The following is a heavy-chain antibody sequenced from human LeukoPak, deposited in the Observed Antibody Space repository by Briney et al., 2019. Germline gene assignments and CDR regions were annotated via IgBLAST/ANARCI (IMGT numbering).Heavy chain of an antibody. CDR3: ARDGYNDFDY. Sequence: SETLSLTCTVSGGSISSSSYYWGWIRQPPGKGLEWIGSIYYSGSTYYNPSLKSRVTISVDTSKNQFSLKLSSVTAADTAVYYCARDGYNDFDYWGQGTLVTVSS. CDR1: GGSISSSSYY. CDR2: IYYSGST. V-gene: IGHV4-39*02. J-gene: IGHJ4*02. D-gene: IGHD5-24*01.